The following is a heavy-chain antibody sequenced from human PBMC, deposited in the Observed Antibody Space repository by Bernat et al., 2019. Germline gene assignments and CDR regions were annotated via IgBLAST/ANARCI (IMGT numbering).Heavy chain of an antibody. CDR1: GGTFSSYA. J-gene: IGHJ3*02. D-gene: IGHD3-3*01. CDR3: AKVGVLRFLEWPPDDAFDI. V-gene: IGHV1-69*06. CDR2: IIPIFGTA. Sequence: QVQLVQSGAEVKKPGSSVKVSCKASGGTFSSYAISWVRQAPGQGLEWMGGIIPIFGTANYAQKFQGRVTITADKSTSTAYMELSSLRSEDTAVYYCAKVGVLRFLEWPPDDAFDIWGQGTMVTVSS.